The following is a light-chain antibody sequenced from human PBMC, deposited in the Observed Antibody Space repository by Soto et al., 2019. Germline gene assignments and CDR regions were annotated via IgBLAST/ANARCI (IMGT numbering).Light chain of an antibody. CDR1: QSVSSN. CDR2: GAS. V-gene: IGKV3-15*01. Sequence: VMTQSPATLSVSPGERATLSCRASQSVSSNLAWYQQKPGQAPRLLIYGASTRATGIPARFSGSGSGTEFTLTISSLQSEDFGVYYCQQYNNWPQITFGGGTKVDIK. J-gene: IGKJ4*01. CDR3: QQYNNWPQIT.